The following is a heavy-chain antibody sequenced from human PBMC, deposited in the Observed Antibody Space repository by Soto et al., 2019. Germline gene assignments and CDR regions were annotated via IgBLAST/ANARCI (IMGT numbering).Heavy chain of an antibody. CDR2: VYDVDGT. Sequence: GGSLRLSCAASGLTVSGKKYIAWVRQAPGKGLEWVSGVYDVDGTYYADSVKGRFTISRDTSKTIVFLEMNDLRPDDTAVYYCASWLQREHAYDVWGLGTTVTVSS. D-gene: IGHD1-1*01. CDR3: ASWLQREHAYDV. V-gene: IGHV3-53*01. CDR1: GLTVSGKKY. J-gene: IGHJ3*01.